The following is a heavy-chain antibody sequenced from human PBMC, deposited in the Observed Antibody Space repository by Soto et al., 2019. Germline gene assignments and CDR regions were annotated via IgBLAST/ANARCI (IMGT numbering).Heavy chain of an antibody. J-gene: IGHJ4*02. Sequence: SETLSLTCTVSGGSISSYYWSWIRQPPGKGLEWIGYIYYSGSTNYNPSLKSRVTISVDTSKNQFSLKLSSVTAADTAVYYCAREGDCTNGVCYLGFAYWGQGTLVTVSS. CDR3: AREGDCTNGVCYLGFAY. V-gene: IGHV4-59*01. D-gene: IGHD2-8*01. CDR2: IYYSGST. CDR1: GGSISSYY.